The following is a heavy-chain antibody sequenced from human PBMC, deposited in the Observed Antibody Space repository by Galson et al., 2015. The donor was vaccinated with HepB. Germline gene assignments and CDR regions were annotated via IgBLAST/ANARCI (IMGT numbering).Heavy chain of an antibody. CDR3: ARDWSGTYYFDY. CDR1: GFTFSYYS. CDR2: VVYDGSDK. D-gene: IGHD1-14*01. Sequence: SLRLSCAASGFTFSYYSMHWVRLAPGKGLEWVAAVVYDGSDKYYADSVKGQFTISRDNSKNTLYLQMDSLRGEDTAVYYCARDWSGTYYFDYWGQGTLVTVSS. V-gene: IGHV3-30*03. J-gene: IGHJ4*02.